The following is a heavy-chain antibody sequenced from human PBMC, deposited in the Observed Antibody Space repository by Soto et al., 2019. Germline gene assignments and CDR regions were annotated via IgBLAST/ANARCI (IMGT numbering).Heavy chain of an antibody. CDR1: GGSISSSYW. J-gene: IGHJ4*02. V-gene: IGHV4-4*02. Sequence: SETLSLTCAVSGGSISSSYWWCWVRPPPGKGLEWIGEIYHSGSTNYSPSLKSRVTISADKSKNQSSLKLSSVAAADTAGYYCAGGSSWYYFDYWGQGTLVTVSS. CDR3: AGGSSWYYFDY. D-gene: IGHD6-13*01. CDR2: IYHSGST.